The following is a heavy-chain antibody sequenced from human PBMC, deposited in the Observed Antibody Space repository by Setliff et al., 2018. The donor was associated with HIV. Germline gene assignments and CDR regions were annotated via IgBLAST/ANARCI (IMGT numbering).Heavy chain of an antibody. V-gene: IGHV1-69*06. CDR1: GDTFRSYA. CDR2: IIPILATS. CDR3: ARDGWDYDGSGTYPPLYYFDS. D-gene: IGHD3-10*01. Sequence: SVKVSCKASGDTFRSYAISWVRQAPGQGLEWMGRIIPILATSNYTQKFQGRVTITADKSTRTAYMELSSLRSEDTAVYYCARDGWDYDGSGTYPPLYYFDSWGQGTLVTVSS. J-gene: IGHJ4*01.